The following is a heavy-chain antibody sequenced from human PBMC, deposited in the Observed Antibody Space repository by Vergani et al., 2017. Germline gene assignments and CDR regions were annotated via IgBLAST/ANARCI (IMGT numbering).Heavy chain of an antibody. CDR3: VRVDIVMKVADN. J-gene: IGHJ4*02. D-gene: IGHD5-12*01. CDR1: GESFTGFF. V-gene: IGHV4-34*02. CDR2: MHHNGRS. Sequence: QVQLQHWGPGLLKPSETLSLTCDVFGESFTGFFWGWIRQPPGKGLEWIGQMHHNGRSDYNPSLKSRVTIAVDTSKKQVSLKMNSLTAADTALYYCVRVDIVMKVADNWGQGTLVTVSS.